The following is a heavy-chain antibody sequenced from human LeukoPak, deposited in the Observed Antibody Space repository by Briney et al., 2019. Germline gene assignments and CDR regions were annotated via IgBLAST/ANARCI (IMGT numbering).Heavy chain of an antibody. D-gene: IGHD2-21*01. V-gene: IGHV1-69*05. Sequence: ASVKVSCKASGGTFSSYAISWVRQAPGQGLEWMGRIIPIFGTANYAQKFQGRVTITTDESTSTAYMELNSLRSEDTAVYYCARDADDRGGGEDYWGQETLVTVSS. J-gene: IGHJ4*02. CDR1: GGTFSSYA. CDR3: ARDADDRGGGEDY. CDR2: IIPIFGTA.